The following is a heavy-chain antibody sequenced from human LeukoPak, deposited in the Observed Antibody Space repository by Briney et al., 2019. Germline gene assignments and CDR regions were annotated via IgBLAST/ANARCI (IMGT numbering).Heavy chain of an antibody. Sequence: SQTLSPTCAVSGGSISSGGYSWSWIRQPPGKGLEWIGYIYHSGSTYYNPSLKSRVTISVDRSKNQFSLKLSSVTAADTAVYYCARDRDDYNAFDIWGQGTMVTVSS. CDR1: GGSISSGGYS. CDR2: IYHSGST. J-gene: IGHJ3*02. D-gene: IGHD5-24*01. CDR3: ARDRDDYNAFDI. V-gene: IGHV4-30-2*01.